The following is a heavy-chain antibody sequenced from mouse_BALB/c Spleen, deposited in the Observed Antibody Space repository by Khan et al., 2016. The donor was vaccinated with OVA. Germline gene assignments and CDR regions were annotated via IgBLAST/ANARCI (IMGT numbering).Heavy chain of an antibody. CDR1: GYTFTSYT. CDR3: TRKAPYYGISRACFAY. D-gene: IGHD2-10*01. J-gene: IGHJ3*01. V-gene: IGHV1-4*01. CDR2: INHSNEYT. Sequence: VQLQESGAELARPGASVKMSCKASGYTFTSYTMHWVKQRPGQGLEWIGYINHSNEYTNYNQKFKDKATLNAEKSSSTAYMQLSSLTSEDSAVYYCTRKAPYYGISRACFAYWGQVTLVTVSA.